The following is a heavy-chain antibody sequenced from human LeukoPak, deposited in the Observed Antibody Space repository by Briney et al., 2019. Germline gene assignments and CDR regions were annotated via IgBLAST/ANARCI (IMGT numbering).Heavy chain of an antibody. J-gene: IGHJ4*02. CDR1: GYTFSTYG. V-gene: IGHV1-18*01. Sequence: GASVKVSCKASGYTFSTYGINWVRQAPGQGLEWMGWINAYNGDTKYAQRLQGRVTMPADTSTTTAYMELRALRSDDTAVYYCARAYGSGSYYVKAADYWGQGTLVTVSS. CDR2: INAYNGDT. CDR3: ARAYGSGSYYVKAADY. D-gene: IGHD3-10*01.